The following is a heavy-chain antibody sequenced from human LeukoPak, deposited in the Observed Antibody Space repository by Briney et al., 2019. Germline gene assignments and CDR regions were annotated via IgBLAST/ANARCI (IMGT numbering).Heavy chain of an antibody. CDR2: LDPEDGET. D-gene: IGHD3-16*01. V-gene: IGHV1-24*01. Sequence: ASVKVSCKVSGYILSKLSMHWVRQAPGKGLEWMGGLDPEDGETIYAQKFQGRVTMTDDISTDIAYMDLSSLRSEDTAVYYCTTGLRNAFDIWGQGTMVTVSS. CDR3: TTGLRNAFDI. J-gene: IGHJ3*02. CDR1: GYILSKLS.